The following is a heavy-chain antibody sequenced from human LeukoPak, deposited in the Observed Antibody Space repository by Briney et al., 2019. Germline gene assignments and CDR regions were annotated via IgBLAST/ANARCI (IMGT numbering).Heavy chain of an antibody. J-gene: IGHJ4*02. CDR1: GFTFSSYA. D-gene: IGHD7-27*01. CDR2: ISGSGGST. CDR3: AKDINWATQGYFDY. V-gene: IGHV3-23*01. Sequence: PGGSLRLSCAASGFTFSSYAMSWVRQAPGKGLEWVSAISGSGGSTYYADSVKGRFTISRDNAKNSLYLQMNSLRAEDTALYYCAKDINWATQGYFDYWGQGTLVTVSS.